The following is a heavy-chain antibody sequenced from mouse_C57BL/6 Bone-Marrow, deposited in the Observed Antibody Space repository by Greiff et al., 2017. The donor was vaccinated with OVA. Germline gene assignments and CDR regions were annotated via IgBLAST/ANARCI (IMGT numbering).Heavy chain of an antibody. J-gene: IGHJ4*01. D-gene: IGHD1-1*01. CDR1: GYTFTNYW. Sequence: QVQLQQSGAELVRPGTSVKMSCKASGYTFTNYWIGWAKQRPGHGLEWIGDIYPGGGYTNYNEKFKGKATLTADKSSSTAYMQFSSLTSEDSAIYYCARGDYGSSYAMDYWSQGTSVTDAS. V-gene: IGHV1-63*01. CDR3: ARGDYGSSYAMDY. CDR2: IYPGGGYT.